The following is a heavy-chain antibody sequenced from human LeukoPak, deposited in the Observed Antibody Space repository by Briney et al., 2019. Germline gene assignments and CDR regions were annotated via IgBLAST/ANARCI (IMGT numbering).Heavy chain of an antibody. Sequence: PGGSLRLSCAASGFTFSSYGMHWVRQAPGRGLEWVAVISYDGTNKYYADSVKGRFTISRDNSKNTLYLQMNSLRAEDTAVYYCAKETGGYPPNHFDYWGQGTLVTVSS. CDR1: GFTFSSYG. D-gene: IGHD3-22*01. CDR2: ISYDGTNK. CDR3: AKETGGYPPNHFDY. J-gene: IGHJ4*02. V-gene: IGHV3-30*18.